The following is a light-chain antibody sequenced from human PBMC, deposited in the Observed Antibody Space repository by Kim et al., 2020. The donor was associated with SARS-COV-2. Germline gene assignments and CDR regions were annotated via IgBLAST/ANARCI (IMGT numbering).Light chain of an antibody. CDR1: KLGYKY. V-gene: IGLV3-1*01. CDR2: QDS. Sequence: SASPGHTASITCSGDKLGYKYACWYQQKPGQSPVLVIYQDSKRPSGIPERFSGSNSGNTATLTISGTQAMDEADYYCQAWDSSTAVFGGGTQLTVL. J-gene: IGLJ2*01. CDR3: QAWDSSTAV.